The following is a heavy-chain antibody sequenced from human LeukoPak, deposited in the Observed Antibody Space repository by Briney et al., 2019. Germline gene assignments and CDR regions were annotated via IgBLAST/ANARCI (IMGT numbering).Heavy chain of an antibody. CDR1: GFTVSSNY. CDR3: AKDGPLGATVPYDAFDI. D-gene: IGHD1-26*01. V-gene: IGHV3-53*01. CDR2: IYSGGTT. Sequence: PGGSLRLSCAASGFTVSSNYMNWVRQAPGKGLEWVSVIYSGGTTYYADSVKGRFTISRDNSKNTLYLQMNSLRAEDTAVYYCAKDGPLGATVPYDAFDIWGQGTMVTVSS. J-gene: IGHJ3*02.